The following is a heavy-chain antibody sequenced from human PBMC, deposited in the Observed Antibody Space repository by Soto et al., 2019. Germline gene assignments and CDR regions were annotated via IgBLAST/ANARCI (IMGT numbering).Heavy chain of an antibody. D-gene: IGHD2-8*01. CDR1: GGSIGSGGYS. CDR2: IYHSGST. V-gene: IGHV4-30-2*01. Sequence: SETLSLTCAVSGGSIGSGGYSWSWIRQPPGKGLEWIGYIYHSGSTYYNPSLKSRVTISVDRSKNQFSLKLSSVTAADTAVYYCARVGGVYGDYYGMDVWGQGTTVTVSS. CDR3: ARVGGVYGDYYGMDV. J-gene: IGHJ6*02.